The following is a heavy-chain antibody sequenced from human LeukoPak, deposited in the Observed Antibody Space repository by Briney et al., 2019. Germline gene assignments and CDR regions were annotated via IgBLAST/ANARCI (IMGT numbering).Heavy chain of an antibody. Sequence: GGSLRLSCAASGFTVSSNYMSWVRQAPGKGLEWVSVIYSGGTTLYADSVKGRFTISRDNSKNTLYLQMNSLRAEDTAVYYCARDSSGYYYAFDVWGQGTVVIFSS. J-gene: IGHJ3*01. V-gene: IGHV3-66*01. CDR3: ARDSSGYYYAFDV. CDR2: IYSGGTT. D-gene: IGHD3-22*01. CDR1: GFTVSSNY.